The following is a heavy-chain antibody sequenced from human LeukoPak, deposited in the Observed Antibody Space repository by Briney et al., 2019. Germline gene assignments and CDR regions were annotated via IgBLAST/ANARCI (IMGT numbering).Heavy chain of an antibody. CDR2: IWYDGSNK. D-gene: IGHD6-19*01. Sequence: GGSLRLSCAASGFTFSSYGMHWVRQAPGKGLEWVAVIWYDGSNKYYADSVKGRFTISRDNSKNTLYLQMNSLRAEDTAVYYCARPAVAGIYYFDYWGQGNLVTVSS. J-gene: IGHJ4*02. V-gene: IGHV3-33*01. CDR1: GFTFSSYG. CDR3: ARPAVAGIYYFDY.